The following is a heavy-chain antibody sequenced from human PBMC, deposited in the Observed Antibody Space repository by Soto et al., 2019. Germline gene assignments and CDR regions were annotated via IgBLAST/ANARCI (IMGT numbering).Heavy chain of an antibody. J-gene: IGHJ6*02. D-gene: IGHD5-18*01. CDR2: ISYDGSNK. Sequence: GGSLRLSCAASGLTFSSYGMHWVRQAPGKGLEWVAVISYDGSNKYYADSVKGRFTISRDNSKNTLYLQMNSLRAEDTAVYYCAKDAGVQLWLRTYYYYGMDVWGQGTTVTVSS. V-gene: IGHV3-30*18. CDR1: GLTFSSYG. CDR3: AKDAGVQLWLRTYYYYGMDV.